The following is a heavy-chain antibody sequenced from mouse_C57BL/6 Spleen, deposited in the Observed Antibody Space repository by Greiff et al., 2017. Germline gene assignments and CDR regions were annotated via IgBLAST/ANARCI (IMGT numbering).Heavy chain of an antibody. CDR3: ARWPSIYYDYDVLCDY. D-gene: IGHD2-4*01. J-gene: IGHJ2*01. CDR2: IYPNDVRT. Sequence: VQLQQSDAELVKPGASVKISCKVSGYTFTDHTIHWMKQRPEQGLEWIGYIYPNDVRTKYNEKFKGKATLTADKSSSTAYMQLNSLTSEDSAVYFGARWPSIYYDYDVLCDYWGQGTTLTVSS. V-gene: IGHV1-78*01. CDR1: GYTFTDHT.